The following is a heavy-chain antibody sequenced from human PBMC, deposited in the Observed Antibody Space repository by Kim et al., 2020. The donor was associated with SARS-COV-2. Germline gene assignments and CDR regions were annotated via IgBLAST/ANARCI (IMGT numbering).Heavy chain of an antibody. D-gene: IGHD6-6*01. CDR2: T. J-gene: IGHJ3*02. Sequence: TRYSPSFQGQVTISADKSISTAYLQWSSLKASDTAMYYCARPSSSRAFDIWGQGTMVTVSS. CDR3: ARPSSSRAFDI. V-gene: IGHV5-51*01.